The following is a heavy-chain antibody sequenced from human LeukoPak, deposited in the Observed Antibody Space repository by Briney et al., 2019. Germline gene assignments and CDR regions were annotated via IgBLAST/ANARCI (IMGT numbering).Heavy chain of an antibody. Sequence: PGGSLRLSCAASGFTFSSYAMSWVRQAPGKGLEWVSAISGSGGSTYYADSVKGRFTISRDTSKNILYLQMNSLRVDDTAVYCCARDALYTSNYFDYWGQGTLVTVSS. D-gene: IGHD3-16*01. CDR1: GFTFSSYA. J-gene: IGHJ4*02. CDR3: ARDALYTSNYFDY. V-gene: IGHV3-23*01. CDR2: ISGSGGST.